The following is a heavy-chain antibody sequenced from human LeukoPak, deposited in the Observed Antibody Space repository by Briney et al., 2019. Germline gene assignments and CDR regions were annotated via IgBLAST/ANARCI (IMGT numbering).Heavy chain of an antibody. CDR3: ARCSCSSTSCRDAFDI. D-gene: IGHD2-2*01. CDR2: IYYSGST. V-gene: IGHV4-59*08. CDR1: GGSINSYY. Sequence: SETLSLTCTVSGGSINSYYWSWIRQPPGKGLEWIGYIYYSGSTNYNPSLKSRVTISVDTSKIQFSLKLSSVTAADTAVYYCARCSCSSTSCRDAFDIWGQGTMVTVSS. J-gene: IGHJ3*02.